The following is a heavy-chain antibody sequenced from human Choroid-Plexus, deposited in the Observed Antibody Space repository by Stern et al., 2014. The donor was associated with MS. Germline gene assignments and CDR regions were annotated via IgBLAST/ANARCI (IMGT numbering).Heavy chain of an antibody. J-gene: IGHJ5*02. CDR1: GGSISSSNW. D-gene: IGHD5-18*01. CDR3: ARRGYSYGFWFDP. CDR2: IYHSGST. V-gene: IGHV4-4*02. Sequence: QVQLQESGPGLVKPSGTLSLTCAVSGGSISSSNWWSWVRQPPGKGLEWIGEIYHSGSTNYNPSLKRRFPISVDKSKTQFSLKLSSVTAADTAVYYCARRGYSYGFWFDPWGQGTLVTVSS.